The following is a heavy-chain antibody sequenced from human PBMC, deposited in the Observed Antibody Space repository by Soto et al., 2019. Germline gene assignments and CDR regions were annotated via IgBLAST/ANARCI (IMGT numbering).Heavy chain of an antibody. CDR1: EFTFSNYG. CDR3: ARDDEYSGNGMDV. J-gene: IGHJ6*02. Sequence: QVQLVESGGGVVQPGRSLRLSCAASEFTFSNYGMHWVRQTPGKGLEWVAVILNDGSNRYHADSVKDRFTISRDNSKNTLYLQMNSLRAGDTAGYCCARDDEYSGNGMDVWGQGTTVTVS. D-gene: IGHD3-10*01. V-gene: IGHV3-33*01. CDR2: ILNDGSNR.